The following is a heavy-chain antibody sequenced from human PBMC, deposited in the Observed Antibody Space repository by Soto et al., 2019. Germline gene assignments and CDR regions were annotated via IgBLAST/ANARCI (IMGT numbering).Heavy chain of an antibody. Sequence: PSETLSLTCTVSGGSISPYYWGWILQPPGKXPEWIGYIYYTGSTNYNPSLKSRVTISLDTSKSQFSLKVSSVIAADTAVYYCARGSARNTIFGVVISDFDYWGQGPLVTVSS. V-gene: IGHV4-59*01. J-gene: IGHJ4*02. CDR3: ARGSARNTIFGVVISDFDY. CDR1: GGSISPYY. CDR2: IYYTGST. D-gene: IGHD3-3*01.